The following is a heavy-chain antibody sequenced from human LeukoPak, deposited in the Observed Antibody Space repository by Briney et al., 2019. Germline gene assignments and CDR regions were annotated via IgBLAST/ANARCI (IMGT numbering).Heavy chain of an antibody. CDR3: ARWAATGIGLDY. Sequence: GESLKISCEASGYRFTNYWIGWVRPMPGKGLEWMGIIYPGDSDTRYSPSFQGQVTISADKSISTAYLQWSSLKASDTAVYYCARWAATGIGLDYWGQGTLVTVSS. D-gene: IGHD6-13*01. CDR2: IYPGDSDT. CDR1: GYRFTNYW. J-gene: IGHJ4*02. V-gene: IGHV5-51*01.